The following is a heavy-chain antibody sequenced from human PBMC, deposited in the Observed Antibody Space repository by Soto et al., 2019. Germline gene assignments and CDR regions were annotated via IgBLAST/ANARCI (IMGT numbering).Heavy chain of an antibody. D-gene: IGHD6-19*01. CDR3: ARETESIAVAGTGLYYFDY. CDR1: GDSVSSNSAA. V-gene: IGHV6-1*01. Sequence: SQTLSLTCAISGDSVSSNSAAWNWIRQSPSRGLEWLGRTYYRSKWYNDYAVSVKSRITINPDTSKNQFSLQLNSVTPEDTAVYYYARETESIAVAGTGLYYFDYWGQGTLVTVSS. J-gene: IGHJ4*02. CDR2: TYYRSKWYN.